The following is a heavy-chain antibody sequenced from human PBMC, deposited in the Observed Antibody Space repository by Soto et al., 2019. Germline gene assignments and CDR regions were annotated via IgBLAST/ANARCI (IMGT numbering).Heavy chain of an antibody. Sequence: GASVKVSCKASGGTFSSYAISWVRQAPGQGLEWMGGIIPIFGTANYAQKFQGRVTITADESTSTAYMELSSLRSEDTAVYYCARSSWGGRSGSYFLGAFDIWGQGTMVTVSS. J-gene: IGHJ3*02. D-gene: IGHD1-26*01. V-gene: IGHV1-69*13. CDR2: IIPIFGTA. CDR1: GGTFSSYA. CDR3: ARSSWGGRSGSYFLGAFDI.